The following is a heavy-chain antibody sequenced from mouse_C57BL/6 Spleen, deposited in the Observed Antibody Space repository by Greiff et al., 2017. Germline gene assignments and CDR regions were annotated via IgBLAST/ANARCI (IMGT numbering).Heavy chain of an antibody. CDR2: IYPGDGDT. CDR1: GYAFSSYW. D-gene: IGHD4-1*01. Sequence: QVQLQQSGAELVKPGASVKISCKASGYAFSSYWMNWVKQRPGKGLEWIGQIYPGDGDTNYNQKFKGKATLTVDKSSSTAYMQLSSLTSEDSAVYYCAINWVYAMDYWGQGTSVTVSS. J-gene: IGHJ4*01. CDR3: AINWVYAMDY. V-gene: IGHV1-80*01.